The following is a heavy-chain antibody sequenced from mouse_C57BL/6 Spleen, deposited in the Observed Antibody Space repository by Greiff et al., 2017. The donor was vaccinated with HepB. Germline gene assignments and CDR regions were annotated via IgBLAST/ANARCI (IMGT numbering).Heavy chain of an antibody. V-gene: IGHV7-3*01. Sequence: EVKVEESGGGLVQPGGSLSLSCAASGFTFTDYYMSWVRQPPGKALEWLGFIRNKANGYTTEYSASVKGRFTISRDNSQSILYLQMNALRAEDSATYYCARDSSYAMDYWGQGTSVTVSS. CDR1: GFTFTDYY. J-gene: IGHJ4*01. CDR3: ARDSSYAMDY. CDR2: IRNKANGYTT.